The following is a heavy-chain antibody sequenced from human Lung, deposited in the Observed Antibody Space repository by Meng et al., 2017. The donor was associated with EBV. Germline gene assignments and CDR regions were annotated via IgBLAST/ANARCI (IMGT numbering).Heavy chain of an antibody. J-gene: IGHJ4*02. Sequence: EVQLVGSGEGLVQPGGSLRLSWAASGFTFSDYNMHWVRQAPGKGLEYVSAISNSGRSAYYADSMKGRFTISRDNSKNMLYLQMGSLRTEDMAVYFCARARDNGYLDYWGQGALVTVS. CDR2: ISNSGRSA. CDR3: ARARDNGYLDY. D-gene: IGHD2-8*01. CDR1: GFTFSDYN. V-gene: IGHV3-64*02.